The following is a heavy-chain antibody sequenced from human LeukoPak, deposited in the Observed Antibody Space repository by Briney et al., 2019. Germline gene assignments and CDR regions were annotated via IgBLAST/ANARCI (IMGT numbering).Heavy chain of an antibody. Sequence: GGSLRLSCAASGFTFSSYTMNWVRQAPGKGLEWVSPISGSGGSTYYADSVKGRFTISRDKSKNTLYLQMNSLRAEDTAVYYCAKPPYIVVVPAAMAYWGKGTLVTVSS. CDR2: ISGSGGST. CDR3: AKPPYIVVVPAAMAY. D-gene: IGHD2-2*01. J-gene: IGHJ4*02. V-gene: IGHV3-23*01. CDR1: GFTFSSYT.